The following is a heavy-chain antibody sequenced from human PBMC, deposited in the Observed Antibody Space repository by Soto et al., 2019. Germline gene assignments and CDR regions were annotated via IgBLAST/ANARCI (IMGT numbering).Heavy chain of an antibody. Sequence: SETLSLPCTVSGGSLTNFYYSWIRQPPGKGLEWIGYIFHTGTTSYNPSLKSRVTLSVDTSQSQFSLKLNSVTAADTAVYYCTTEAYDNSGSLAFDIWGPGTLVT. D-gene: IGHD3-22*01. CDR3: TTEAYDNSGSLAFDI. V-gene: IGHV4-59*08. J-gene: IGHJ3*02. CDR1: GGSLTNFY. CDR2: IFHTGTT.